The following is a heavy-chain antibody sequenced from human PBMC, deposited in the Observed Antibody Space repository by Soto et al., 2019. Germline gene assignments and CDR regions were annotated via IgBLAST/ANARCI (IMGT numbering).Heavy chain of an antibody. CDR2: IYYSGST. CDR1: GGSISSYY. CDR3: ARAFGLNNWGSSDAFDI. J-gene: IGHJ3*02. Sequence: SETLSLTCTVSGGSISSYYWSWIRQPPGKGLEWIGYIYYSGSTNYNPSLKSRVTISVDTSKNQFSLKLSSVTAADTAVYYCARAFGLNNWGSSDAFDIWVQGTMVTVSS. D-gene: IGHD7-27*01. V-gene: IGHV4-59*01.